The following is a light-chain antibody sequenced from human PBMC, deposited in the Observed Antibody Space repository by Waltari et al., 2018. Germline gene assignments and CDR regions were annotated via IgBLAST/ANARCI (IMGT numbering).Light chain of an antibody. CDR3: QQRSNWPPGRT. J-gene: IGKJ1*01. CDR1: QSVSSY. V-gene: IGKV3-11*01. CDR2: DAS. Sequence: EIVLTQSPATLSLSPGERATLSCRASQSVSSYLAWYQKKPGQAPRLLIYDASNRATGIPARFSGSGSGTDFTLTISSLEPEDFAVYYCQQRSNWPPGRTFGQGTKVEIK.